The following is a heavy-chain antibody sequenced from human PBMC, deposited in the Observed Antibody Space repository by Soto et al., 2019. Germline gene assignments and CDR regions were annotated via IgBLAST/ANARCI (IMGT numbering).Heavy chain of an antibody. V-gene: IGHV4-59*01. J-gene: IGHJ4*02. CDR2: VYNSGNT. CDR1: GGSIDTYY. D-gene: IGHD3-10*01. CDR3: ASLDYGDSGF. Sequence: ASETLSLTCTVSGGSIDTYYCSWFRQPPGKGLEWIGHVYNSGNTEYNPSLKSRVTISIDTSRSQFSLKLNSVTAADTAVYYCASLDYGDSGFWGQGTLVTVSS.